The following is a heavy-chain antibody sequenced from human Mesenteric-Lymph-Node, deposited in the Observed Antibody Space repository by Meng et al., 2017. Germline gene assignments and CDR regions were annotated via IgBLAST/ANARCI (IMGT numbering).Heavy chain of an antibody. CDR3: ARGRITMVRGVTPIDY. CDR2: IYNSGST. V-gene: IGHV4-31*01. D-gene: IGHD3-10*01. CDR1: GASISSGGYY. Sequence: SETLSPTCTVPGASISSGGYYWSWIRQHPGKGLEWIGYIYNSGSTYYNPSLKSLVTISVDTSKNQFSLKLNAVTAADTAVYYCARGRITMVRGVTPIDYWGQGTLVTVSS. J-gene: IGHJ4*02.